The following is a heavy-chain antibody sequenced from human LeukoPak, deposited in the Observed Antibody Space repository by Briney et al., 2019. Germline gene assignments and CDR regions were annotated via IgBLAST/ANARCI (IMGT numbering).Heavy chain of an antibody. CDR2: IRWDGGST. Sequence: GGSLRLSCAASGFTFDDYTMHWVRQAPGKGLEWVSLIRWDGGSTYYADSVKGRFTISRDNAKDSLYLQMNNLRPEDTALYYCAKASGYSFGHFDYWGQGTLVTVSS. CDR1: GFTFDDYT. V-gene: IGHV3-43*01. CDR3: AKASGYSFGHFDY. D-gene: IGHD5-18*01. J-gene: IGHJ4*02.